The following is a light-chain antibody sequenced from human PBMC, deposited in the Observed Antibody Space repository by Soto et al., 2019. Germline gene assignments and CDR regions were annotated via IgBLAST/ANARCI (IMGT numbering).Light chain of an antibody. J-gene: IGKJ2*01. CDR2: DAS. V-gene: IGKV3-11*01. CDR1: QSVSSY. CDR3: QQRSNWPPYT. Sequence: ELVFTQSPATLSLSPGERATLACRARQSVSSYLAWYQHKPGQAPRLLIYDASNMATGIPARFSGSGSGTDFTLTISSLEPEDFAVYYCQQRSNWPPYTFGQGTQLEIK.